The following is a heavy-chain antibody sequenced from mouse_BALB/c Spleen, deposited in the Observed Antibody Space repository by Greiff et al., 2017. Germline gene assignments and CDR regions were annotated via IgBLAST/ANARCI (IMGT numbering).Heavy chain of an antibody. CDR2: ISSGGST. V-gene: IGHV5-6-5*01. Sequence: EVKLVESGGGLVKPGGSLKLSCAASGFTFSGYAMSWVRQTPEKRLEWVASISSGGSTYYPDSVKGRFTISRDNARNIPYLQMSSLRSEDTAMYYCARGVYYDYDDPFAYWGQGTLVTVSA. J-gene: IGHJ3*01. CDR3: ARGVYYDYDDPFAY. CDR1: GFTFSGYA. D-gene: IGHD2-4*01.